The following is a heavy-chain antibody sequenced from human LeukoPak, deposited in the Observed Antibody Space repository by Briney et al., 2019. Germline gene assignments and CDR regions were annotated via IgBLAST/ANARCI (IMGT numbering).Heavy chain of an antibody. Sequence: ASETLSLTCTVSGGSISSYYWSWIRQPPGKGLEWIGYIYYSGSTNYNPSLKSRVTISVDTSKNQFSLKLSSVTAADTAVYYCARGIAGTGGPPTLRIDPWGQGTLVTVSS. CDR2: IYYSGST. J-gene: IGHJ5*02. V-gene: IGHV4-59*08. CDR3: ARGIAGTGGPPTLRIDP. CDR1: GGSISSYY. D-gene: IGHD1-20*01.